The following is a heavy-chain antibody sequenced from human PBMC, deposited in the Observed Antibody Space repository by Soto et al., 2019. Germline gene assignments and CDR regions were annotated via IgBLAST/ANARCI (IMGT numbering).Heavy chain of an antibody. J-gene: IGHJ4*02. Sequence: PSETLSLTCALYGGSFDGYYWSWIRQSPGKGLEWIGEIHHSGSTKYNPSLKSRVSLSVETSTKQFSLKMTSMTAADRGVYYCARGVDSWSGYLFWGQGTPVTVS. CDR3: ARGVDSWSGYLF. D-gene: IGHD3-3*01. CDR2: IHHSGST. CDR1: GGSFDGYY. V-gene: IGHV4-34*01.